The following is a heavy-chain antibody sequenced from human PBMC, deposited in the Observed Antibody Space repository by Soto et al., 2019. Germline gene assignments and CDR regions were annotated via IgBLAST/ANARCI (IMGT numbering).Heavy chain of an antibody. CDR3: ARAVSSATYYDCIGY. D-gene: IGHD1-26*01. Sequence: GGSLRLSCEASGFDISTYGLHWVRQAPGKGLEWLAFIWYDGSNQHYAASVKGRFTISRDNSRNTLYLHMNNLRADDTAVYFCARAVSSATYYDCIGYWGRGTLVTVSS. J-gene: IGHJ4*02. CDR2: IWYDGSNQ. CDR1: GFDISTYG. V-gene: IGHV3-33*01.